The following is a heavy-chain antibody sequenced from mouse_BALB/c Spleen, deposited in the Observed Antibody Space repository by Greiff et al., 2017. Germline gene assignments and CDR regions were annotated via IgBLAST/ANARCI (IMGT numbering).Heavy chain of an antibody. D-gene: IGHD2-14*01. J-gene: IGHJ4*01. CDR2: ISSGGGST. V-gene: IGHV5-12-1*01. CDR1: GFAFSSYD. CDR3: ARHGYRNAMDY. Sequence: EVQLVESGGGLVKPGGSLKLSCAASGFAFSSYDMSWVRQTPEKRLEWVAYISSGGGSTYYPDTVKGRFTISRDNAKNTLYLQMSSLKSEDTAMYYCARHGYRNAMDYWGQGTSVTVSS.